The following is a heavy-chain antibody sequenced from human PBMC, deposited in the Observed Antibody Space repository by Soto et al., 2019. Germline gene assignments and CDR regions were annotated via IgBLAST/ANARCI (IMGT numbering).Heavy chain of an antibody. Sequence: EVQLLESGGGFVQPGGSLRLSCAASGFTFSDYAMTWVRQAPGKGLELVSAITSSGSSTYYAESVKGRFTISRDNSKSTLYLQMNSLRAEDTATYYCAKGAEGYVVSSLDYWGQGTLVTVSS. V-gene: IGHV3-23*01. D-gene: IGHD5-12*01. CDR3: AKGAEGYVVSSLDY. J-gene: IGHJ4*02. CDR2: ITSSGSST. CDR1: GFTFSDYA.